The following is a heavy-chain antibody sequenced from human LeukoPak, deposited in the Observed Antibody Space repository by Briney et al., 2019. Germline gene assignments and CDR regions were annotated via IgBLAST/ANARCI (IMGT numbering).Heavy chain of an antibody. Sequence: ASETLSLTCAVSGYSIISGYYWGWIRQPPGKGLEWIGSIYHSGSTYYNPSLKSRVTISVDTSKNQFSLKLSSVTAADTAVYYCASWVVIAEIDYWGQGTLVTVSS. D-gene: IGHD2-21*01. J-gene: IGHJ4*02. CDR1: GYSIISGYY. V-gene: IGHV4-38-2*01. CDR3: ASWVVIAEIDY. CDR2: IYHSGST.